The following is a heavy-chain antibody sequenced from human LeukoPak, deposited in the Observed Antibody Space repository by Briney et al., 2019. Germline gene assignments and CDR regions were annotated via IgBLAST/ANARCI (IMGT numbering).Heavy chain of an antibody. V-gene: IGHV3-33*01. CDR2: IWYDGSNK. CDR3: AASRGFLEWLLYY. Sequence: QTGRSLRLSCAASGFTFSSYGMHWVRQAPGKGLEWVAVIWYDGSNKYYADSVKGRFTISRDNSKSTLYLQMNSLRAEDTAVYYCAASRGFLEWLLYYWGQGTLVTVSS. D-gene: IGHD3-3*01. J-gene: IGHJ4*02. CDR1: GFTFSSYG.